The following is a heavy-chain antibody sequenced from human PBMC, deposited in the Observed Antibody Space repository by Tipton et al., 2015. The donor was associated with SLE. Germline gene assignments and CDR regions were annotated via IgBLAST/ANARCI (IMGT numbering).Heavy chain of an antibody. CDR3: ARLSWTVSAAAFDP. J-gene: IGHJ5*02. CDR2: IYYTGST. Sequence: LRLSCTVSSGSISSAGYYWTWIRQHPEKGLEWIGFIYYTGSTNYNPSLKSRLTISVDTSNNHFSLNLGSVTAADSAMYFCARLSWTVSAAAFDPWGQGTLVTVSS. CDR1: SGSISSAGYY. V-gene: IGHV4-31*02. D-gene: IGHD3/OR15-3a*01.